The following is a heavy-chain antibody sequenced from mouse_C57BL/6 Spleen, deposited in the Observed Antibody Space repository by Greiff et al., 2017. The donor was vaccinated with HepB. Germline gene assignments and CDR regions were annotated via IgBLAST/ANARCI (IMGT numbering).Heavy chain of an antibody. Sequence: QVQLQQSGAELMKPGASAKLSCKATGYTFTGYWIEWVKQRPGHGLEWIGEILPGSGSTNYNDKFKGKATFTADTSSNTAYMQLSSLTTEDSAIYYCARYYDGYPGYFDVWGTGTTVTVSS. CDR1: GYTFTGYW. J-gene: IGHJ1*03. V-gene: IGHV1-9*01. CDR3: ARYYDGYPGYFDV. CDR2: ILPGSGST. D-gene: IGHD2-3*01.